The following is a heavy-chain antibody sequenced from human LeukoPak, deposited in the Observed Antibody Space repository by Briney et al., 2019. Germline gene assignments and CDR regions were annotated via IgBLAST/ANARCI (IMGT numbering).Heavy chain of an antibody. V-gene: IGHV1-69*05. CDR1: GGTFGSYA. CDR2: IIPIFGTA. Sequence: SVKVSCKVSGGTFGSYAISWVRQAPGQGLEWMGRIIPIFGTANYAQKFQGRVTITTDESTSTAHMELSSLRSEDTAVYYCARGLTDTAIIGYWGQGTLVTVSS. D-gene: IGHD5-18*01. J-gene: IGHJ4*02. CDR3: ARGLTDTAIIGY.